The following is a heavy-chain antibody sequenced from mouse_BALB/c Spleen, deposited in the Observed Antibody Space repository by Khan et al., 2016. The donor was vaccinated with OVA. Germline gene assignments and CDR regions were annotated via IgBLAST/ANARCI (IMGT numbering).Heavy chain of an antibody. V-gene: IGHV1-18*01. CDR1: GYPFTDYN. Sequence: VRLQQSGPELVKPGASVKIPCKASGYPFTDYNMDWVKQSHGKSLEWIGDITPNNGGTIYNQKFKGKATLTVDKSSSTAYMELRGLTSEDTAGYYCARGGFGSPFAYWGQGTLVTVSA. D-gene: IGHD1-1*01. CDR2: ITPNNGGT. J-gene: IGHJ3*01. CDR3: ARGGFGSPFAY.